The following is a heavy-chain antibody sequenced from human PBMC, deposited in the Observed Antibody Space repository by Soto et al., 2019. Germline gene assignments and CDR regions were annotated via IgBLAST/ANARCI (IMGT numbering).Heavy chain of an antibody. V-gene: IGHV1-69*01. D-gene: IGHD3-22*01. CDR2: IIPIFGTA. CDR3: AILDSSGYYYPNY. Sequence: QVQLVQSGAEVKKPGSSVKVSCKASGGTFSSYAISWVRQAPGQGREWMGGIIPIFGTANYAQKFQGRVTITADESTSTAYMELGSLRSEDTAGYYCAILDSSGYYYPNYWGQGTLVTVSS. CDR1: GGTFSSYA. J-gene: IGHJ4*02.